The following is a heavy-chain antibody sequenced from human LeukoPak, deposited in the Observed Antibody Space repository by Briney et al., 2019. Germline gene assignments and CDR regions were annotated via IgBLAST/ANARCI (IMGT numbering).Heavy chain of an antibody. V-gene: IGHV5-51*01. CDR1: RYSLTSYW. Sequence: GDSLKISCKGSRYSLTSYWIGWVRQTPGKGLEWMGIIYPGDSDIRHSPSFQGQVTISADKSISTAYLQWSGLKASDTAMYYCASSNFLRRWVDYWGQGTLVTVSS. J-gene: IGHJ4*02. D-gene: IGHD2/OR15-2a*01. CDR2: IYPGDSDI. CDR3: ASSNFLRRWVDY.